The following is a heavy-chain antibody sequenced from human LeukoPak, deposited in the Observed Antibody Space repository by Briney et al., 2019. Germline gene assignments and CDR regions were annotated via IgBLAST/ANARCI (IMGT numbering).Heavy chain of an antibody. D-gene: IGHD3-10*01. Sequence: PGRSLRLSCAASGFTFSSYAMSWVRQAPGKGLEWVSAISGSGGSTYYADSVKGRFTISRDNSKNTLYVQMNSLRAEDTAVYYCAKGHYYGSGSLDYWGQGTLVTVSS. CDR2: ISGSGGST. V-gene: IGHV3-23*01. J-gene: IGHJ4*02. CDR1: GFTFSSYA. CDR3: AKGHYYGSGSLDY.